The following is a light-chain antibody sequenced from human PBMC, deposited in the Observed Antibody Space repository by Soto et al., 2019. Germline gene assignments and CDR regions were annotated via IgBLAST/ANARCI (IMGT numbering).Light chain of an antibody. J-gene: IGKJ5*01. CDR3: HQRSNWPPIT. Sequence: IVCTPSPATLSFSAGERATQSVGASQSISSYLAWYQQKPGQAPRLLIYDASNRATGIPARFSGSGSGTDFILTISSLEPEDFAVYYCHQRSNWPPITFGQGTRLEIK. CDR2: DAS. V-gene: IGKV3-11*01. CDR1: QSISSY.